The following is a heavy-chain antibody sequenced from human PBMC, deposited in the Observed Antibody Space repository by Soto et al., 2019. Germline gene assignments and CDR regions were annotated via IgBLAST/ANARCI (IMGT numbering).Heavy chain of an antibody. V-gene: IGHV3-21*01. CDR2: ISSSSSYI. CDR3: ARDGKDYDFWSGSQPYNWFDP. D-gene: IGHD3-3*01. Sequence: GGSLRLSCAASGFTFSSYSMNWVRQAPGKGLEWVSSISSSSSYIYYADSVKGRFTISRDNAKNSLYLQMNSLRAEDTAVYYCARDGKDYDFWSGSQPYNWFDPWGQGTLVTVSS. CDR1: GFTFSSYS. J-gene: IGHJ5*02.